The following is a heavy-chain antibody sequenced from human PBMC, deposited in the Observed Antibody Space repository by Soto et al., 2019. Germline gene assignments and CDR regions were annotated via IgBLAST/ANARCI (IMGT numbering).Heavy chain of an antibody. V-gene: IGHV1-18*01. D-gene: IGHD3-22*01. CDR3: VRLWLYYYDSSYPDAFDI. CDR2: ISAYNGNT. CDR1: GYTFTSYG. Sequence: RASVKVSCKASGYTFTSYGISWVRQAPGQGLEWMGWISAYNGNTNYAQKLQGRVTMTTDTSTSTAYMELRSLRSDDTDVYYCVRLWLYYYDSSYPDAFDIWGQGTMVTVSS. J-gene: IGHJ3*02.